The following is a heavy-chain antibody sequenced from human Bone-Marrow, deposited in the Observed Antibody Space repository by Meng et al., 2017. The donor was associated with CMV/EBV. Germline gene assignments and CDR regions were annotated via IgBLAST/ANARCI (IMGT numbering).Heavy chain of an antibody. Sequence: GGSLRLSCAASGFTFSSYEMNWVRQAPGKGLEWVSYISSSGSTIYYADSVKGRFTISRDNAKNSLYLQMNSLRAEDTAVYYCARDRANDYGDINWFDPWGQGTLVTVSS. CDR3: ARDRANDYGDINWFDP. J-gene: IGHJ5*02. D-gene: IGHD4-17*01. CDR2: ISSSGSTI. V-gene: IGHV3-48*03. CDR1: GFTFSSYE.